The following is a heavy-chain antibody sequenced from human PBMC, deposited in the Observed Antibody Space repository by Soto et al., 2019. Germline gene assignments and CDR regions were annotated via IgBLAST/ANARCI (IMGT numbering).Heavy chain of an antibody. CDR2: INDRCSI. D-gene: IGHD3-9*01. CDR3: VCESDNILTGPLGLWDFDL. V-gene: IGHV4-34*01. CDR1: GGSFSGYD. J-gene: IGHJ2*01. Sequence: QVQLQEWGAGPVRPLETLSLTCGVSGGSFSGYDWSWIRPSPGPGLVWNGEINDRCSITYNPSLKPRVPRSITTSVNQSSLQLSSVPAADTAVYKCVCESDNILTGPLGLWDFDLWGQGTLVTVSS.